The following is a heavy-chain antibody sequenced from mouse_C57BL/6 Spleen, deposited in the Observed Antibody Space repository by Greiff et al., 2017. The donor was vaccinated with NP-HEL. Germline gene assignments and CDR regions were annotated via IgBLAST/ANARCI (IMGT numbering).Heavy chain of an antibody. CDR2: IYPGSGNT. V-gene: IGHV1-76*01. CDR1: GYTFTDYY. J-gene: IGHJ2*01. D-gene: IGHD1-1*01. CDR3: ARYAPITTVVATDYFDQ. Sequence: QVQLQQSGAELVRPGASVKLSCKASGYTFTDYYINWVKQRPGQGLEWIARIYPGSGNTYYNEKFKGKATLTAEKSSSTAYMQLSSLTSEDSAVYFCARYAPITTVVATDYFDQRGQGTTLTVSS.